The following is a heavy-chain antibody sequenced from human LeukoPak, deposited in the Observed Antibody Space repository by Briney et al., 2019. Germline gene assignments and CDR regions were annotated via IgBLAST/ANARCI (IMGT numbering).Heavy chain of an antibody. CDR3: AKDLVDGDYVRYNWFDP. J-gene: IGHJ5*02. Sequence: PGGSLRLSCAASGFTFSSYAMSWVRQAPGKGLEWVSAISGGGGYTYYADSVKGRFTISRDNSKNALYLQMNSLRAEDTAVYYCAKDLVDGDYVRYNWFDPWGQGTLVTVSS. D-gene: IGHD4-17*01. CDR1: GFTFSSYA. V-gene: IGHV3-23*01. CDR2: ISGGGGYT.